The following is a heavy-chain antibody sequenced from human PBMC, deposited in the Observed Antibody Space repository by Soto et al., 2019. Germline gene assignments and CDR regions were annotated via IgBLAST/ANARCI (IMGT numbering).Heavy chain of an antibody. J-gene: IGHJ4*02. CDR1: GGSISSGGYY. Sequence: QVQLQESGPGLVKPSQTLSLTCTVSGGSISSGGYYWSWIRQHAGKGLEWIGYIYYSGSTYYNPSLKSRLTMSVDTSKNQFSLKLSSVTAADTAVYYCARGTGSLHFDYWGQGTLVTVSS. CDR2: IYYSGST. V-gene: IGHV4-31*03. CDR3: ARGTGSLHFDY.